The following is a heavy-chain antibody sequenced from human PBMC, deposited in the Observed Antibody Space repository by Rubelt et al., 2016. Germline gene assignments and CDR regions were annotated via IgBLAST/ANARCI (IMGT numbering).Heavy chain of an antibody. J-gene: IGHJ4*02. CDR1: GGSISSSSYY. CDR3: ARESGYYSVDY. Sequence: QLQLQESGPGLVKPSETLSLTCTVSGGSISSSSYYWGWIRQPPGKGLEWIGSIYYSGSTYYNPSLKCRVTISVDTSKNQFSLKLSSVTAADTAVYYCARESGYYSVDYWGQGTLVTVSS. CDR2: IYYSGST. D-gene: IGHD3-22*01. V-gene: IGHV4-39*07.